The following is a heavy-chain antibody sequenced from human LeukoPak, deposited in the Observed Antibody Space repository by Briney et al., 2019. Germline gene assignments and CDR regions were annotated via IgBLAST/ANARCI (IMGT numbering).Heavy chain of an antibody. CDR3: ARDHEERTFDY. V-gene: IGHV4-30-4*08. CDR2: IYYSGST. J-gene: IGHJ4*02. D-gene: IGHD1-1*01. Sequence: SQTLSLTCTVSGGSISSGNYYWSWIRQPPGKGLEWIGYIYYSGSTYYNPSLKSRVTISVDTSKNQFSLKLSSVTAADTAVYYCARDHEERTFDYWGQGTLVTVSS. CDR1: GGSISSGNYY.